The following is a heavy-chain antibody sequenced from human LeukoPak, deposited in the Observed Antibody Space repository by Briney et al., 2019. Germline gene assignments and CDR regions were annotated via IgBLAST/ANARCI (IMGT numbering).Heavy chain of an antibody. D-gene: IGHD2-21*01. CDR3: AKDFRIGYSAHFDY. CDR1: GFTFRSHA. J-gene: IGHJ4*02. Sequence: GESLRLSCVGSGFTFRSHAMSWVRQAPEKGLEFVSGIYENGGTTYYADSVKGRFSISRDNSKNTLYLQMDSLRGEDTAVYYCAKDFRIGYSAHFDYWGQGALVTASS. V-gene: IGHV3-23*01. CDR2: IYENGGTT.